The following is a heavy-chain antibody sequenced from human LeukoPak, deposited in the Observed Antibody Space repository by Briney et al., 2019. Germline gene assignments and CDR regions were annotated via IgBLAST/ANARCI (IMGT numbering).Heavy chain of an antibody. V-gene: IGHV4-34*01. Sequence: SETLSLTCAVYGGSFSGYYWSWIRQPPGKGLEWIGEINHSGSTNYNPSLKSRVTISVDTSKNQFSLKLSSVTAADTAVYYCARGRVFTMVQGAPGYYGMDVWGKGTTVTVSS. D-gene: IGHD3-10*01. J-gene: IGHJ6*04. CDR2: INHSGST. CDR1: GGSFSGYY. CDR3: ARGRVFTMVQGAPGYYGMDV.